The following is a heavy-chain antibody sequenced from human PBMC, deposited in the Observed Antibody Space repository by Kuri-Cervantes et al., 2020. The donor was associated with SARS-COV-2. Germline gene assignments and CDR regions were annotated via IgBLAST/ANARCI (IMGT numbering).Heavy chain of an antibody. D-gene: IGHD5-18*01. CDR1: GFTFSSYS. J-gene: IGHJ4*02. Sequence: GESLKISCAASGFTFSSYSMNRVRQAPGKGLEWVSAISGSGGSTYYADSVKGRFTISRDNSKNTLYLQMNSLRAEDTAVYYCAKLEISGGYSYGARDYWGQGTLVTVSS. CDR3: AKLEISGGYSYGARDY. CDR2: ISGSGGST. V-gene: IGHV3-23*01.